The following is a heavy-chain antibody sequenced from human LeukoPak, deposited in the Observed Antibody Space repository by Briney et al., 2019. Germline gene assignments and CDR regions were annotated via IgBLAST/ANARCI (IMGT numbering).Heavy chain of an antibody. CDR2: ISSSGNKI. D-gene: IGHD2-2*01. CDR3: ARGQRPQYTSTWDNWFDP. J-gene: IGHJ5*02. Sequence: PGGSLRLSCAASGFPFSSYEMNWVRQAPGKRLQWVSYISSSGNKIYYAASVKGRFTISRDNAKNSLYLQIDSLRAEDTAVYYCARGQRPQYTSTWDNWFDPWGQGTQATVSS. CDR1: GFPFSSYE. V-gene: IGHV3-48*03.